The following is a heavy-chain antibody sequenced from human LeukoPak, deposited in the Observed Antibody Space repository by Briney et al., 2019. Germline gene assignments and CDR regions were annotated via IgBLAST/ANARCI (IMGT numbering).Heavy chain of an antibody. J-gene: IGHJ3*02. Sequence: GGSLRLSCAASGFTLSSYAMSWVRQAPGKGLEWVSSISSSSSSIYYADSVKGRFTISRENAKNSLSLQMNSLRAEDTAVYYCATASGAFDIWGQGTMVTVSS. CDR2: ISSSSSSI. V-gene: IGHV3-21*01. D-gene: IGHD1-1*01. CDR1: GFTLSSYA. CDR3: ATASGAFDI.